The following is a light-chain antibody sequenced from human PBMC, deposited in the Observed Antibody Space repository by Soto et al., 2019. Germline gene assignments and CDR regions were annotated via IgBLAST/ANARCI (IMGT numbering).Light chain of an antibody. Sequence: DIQMTQSPSSLSASVGGRVTIPCRASQGIRHYLAWYQQKPGKVPKLLIYEASSLQSGVPSRFSGSGSGTDFTLTISSLQPEDFATYYCQQANSFPLTFGGGTKVDIK. CDR3: QQANSFPLT. V-gene: IGKV1-12*01. CDR2: EAS. CDR1: QGIRHY. J-gene: IGKJ4*01.